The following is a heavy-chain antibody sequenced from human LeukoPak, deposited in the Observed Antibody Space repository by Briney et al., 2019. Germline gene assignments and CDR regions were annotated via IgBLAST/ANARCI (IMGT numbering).Heavy chain of an antibody. Sequence: GGSLRLSCAASGFSFSSYWMHWVRQAPGKGLVWVSHINSDGSSTAYADSVKGRFTISRDNAKKTLYLQMNSLSAEDTAVYYCARDLGPRNWGQGTLVTVSP. J-gene: IGHJ4*02. V-gene: IGHV3-74*01. CDR1: GFSFSSYW. D-gene: IGHD7-27*01. CDR3: ARDLGPRN. CDR2: INSDGSST.